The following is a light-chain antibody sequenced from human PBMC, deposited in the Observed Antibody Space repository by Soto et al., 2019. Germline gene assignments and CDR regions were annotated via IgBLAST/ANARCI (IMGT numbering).Light chain of an antibody. CDR1: SSDVGGYNY. CDR3: CSYAGSYTV. V-gene: IGLV2-11*01. J-gene: IGLJ2*01. Sequence: QSALTQPRSVSGSPGQSVTISCTGTSSDVGGYNYVSWYQQHPGKAPKLMIYDVTKWPSGVADRFSGSKSGNTASLTISGLQAEDEADYYCCSYAGSYTVFGGGTKLTVL. CDR2: DVT.